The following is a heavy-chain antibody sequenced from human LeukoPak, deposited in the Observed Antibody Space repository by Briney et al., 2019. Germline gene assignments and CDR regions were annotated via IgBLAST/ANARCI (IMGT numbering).Heavy chain of an antibody. CDR2: IKRDGSEK. Sequence: GGSLRLSCVASGFSFSTNWMDWVRQAPGKGLEWVANIKRDGSEKNYVDSVKGRFTISRDNAKNSLYLDMNSLRAEDTAVYYCAKEGNWNLDYWGQGALVTVSS. CDR3: AKEGNWNLDY. D-gene: IGHD1-1*01. CDR1: GFSFSTNW. J-gene: IGHJ4*02. V-gene: IGHV3-7*01.